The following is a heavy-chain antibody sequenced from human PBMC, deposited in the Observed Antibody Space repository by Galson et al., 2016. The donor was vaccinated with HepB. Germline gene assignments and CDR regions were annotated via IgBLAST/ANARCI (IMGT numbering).Heavy chain of an antibody. D-gene: IGHD7-27*01. CDR1: GDSVSSLNW. CDR3: TFRGPPNWGSAEY. CDR2: ITHTGVS. J-gene: IGHJ4*02. V-gene: IGHV4-4*02. Sequence: SETLSLTCAVSGDSVSSLNWWIWVRQPPGKGLEWIGEITHTGVSDYNPSLMSRVSISIDYSQDQFSSNLNSVTAADTVVYYCTFRGPPNWGSAEYWSPGTLVTVSS.